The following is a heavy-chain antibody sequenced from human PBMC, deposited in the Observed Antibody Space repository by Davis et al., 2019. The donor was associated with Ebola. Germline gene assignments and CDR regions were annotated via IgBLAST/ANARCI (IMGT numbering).Heavy chain of an antibody. Sequence: PSETLSLTCTVSGGSISSYYWSWIRQPPGKGLEWIGYIYYSGSTNYNPSLKSRVTISVDTSKNQFSLKLSSVTAADTAVYYCARGITGTRYYYYYGMDVWGQGTTVTVSS. CDR3: ARGITGTRYYYYYGMDV. J-gene: IGHJ6*02. D-gene: IGHD1-7*01. V-gene: IGHV4-59*01. CDR1: GGSISSYY. CDR2: IYYSGST.